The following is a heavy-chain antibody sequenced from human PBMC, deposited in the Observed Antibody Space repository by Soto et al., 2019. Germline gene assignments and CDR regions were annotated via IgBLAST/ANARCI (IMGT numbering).Heavy chain of an antibody. J-gene: IGHJ4*02. V-gene: IGHV1-18*01. CDR3: ARVLYYYDSSGYYPIDY. Sequence: GASVKVSCKASGYTFTSYVISWVRQAPGQGLEWMGWISAYNGNTNYAQKLQGRVTMTTDTSTSTAYMELRSLRSDDTAVYYCARVLYYYDSSGYYPIDYWAREPWSPSPQ. CDR1: GYTFTSYV. D-gene: IGHD3-22*01. CDR2: ISAYNGNT.